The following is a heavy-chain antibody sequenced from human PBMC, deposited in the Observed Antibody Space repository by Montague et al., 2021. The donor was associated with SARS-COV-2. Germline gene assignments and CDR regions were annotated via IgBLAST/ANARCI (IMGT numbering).Heavy chain of an antibody. CDR1: VFTFSSYE. Sequence: SLILSCAASVFTFSSYEMTLVRQAPGKGLEWLSYISRSGDLIYYXYSFKGRFTISRDNAKRSLYLQMTSLRAEDTAVYYCARHYGDYFYDYYGMDVWGQGTTVTVSS. CDR2: ISRSGDLI. V-gene: IGHV3-48*03. D-gene: IGHD4-17*01. CDR3: ARHYGDYFYDYYGMDV. J-gene: IGHJ6*02.